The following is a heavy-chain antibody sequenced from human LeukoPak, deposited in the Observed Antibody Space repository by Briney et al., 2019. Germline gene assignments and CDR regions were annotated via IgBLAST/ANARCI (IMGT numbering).Heavy chain of an antibody. V-gene: IGHV3-48*03. CDR2: ISSSGSTI. CDR3: AKDDAWLRFGE. D-gene: IGHD3-10*01. Sequence: GGSLRLSCAASGFTFSNYEMNWVRQAPGKGLEWVSYISSSGSTIYYADSVKGRFTISRDNSKNTLYLEVISLTAEDTAVYYCAKDDAWLRFGEWSQGTLVTVSS. J-gene: IGHJ4*02. CDR1: GFTFSNYE.